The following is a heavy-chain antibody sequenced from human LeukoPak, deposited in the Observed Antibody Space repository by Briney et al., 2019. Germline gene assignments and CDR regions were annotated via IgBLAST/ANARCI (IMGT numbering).Heavy chain of an antibody. Sequence: GGSLRLSCAASGFTFSSYAMSWVCQAPGKGLEWVSAISGSGGSTYYADSVKGRFTIPRDNSKNTLYLQMNSLRAEDTAVYYCAKESPYSSGWYGPIDYWGQGTLVTVSS. CDR3: AKESPYSSGWYGPIDY. CDR2: ISGSGGST. V-gene: IGHV3-23*01. CDR1: GFTFSSYA. D-gene: IGHD6-19*01. J-gene: IGHJ4*02.